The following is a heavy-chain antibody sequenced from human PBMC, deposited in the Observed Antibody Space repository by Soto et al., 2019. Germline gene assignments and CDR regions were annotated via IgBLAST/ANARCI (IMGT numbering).Heavy chain of an antibody. V-gene: IGHV1-69*12. Sequence: QVQLVQSGAEVKKPGSSVKVSCKASGGTFSSYAISWVRQAPGQGLEWMGGIIPIFGTANYAQKFQGRVTSTEDEPTSTAYMELSSLRSEDTAVYYCARTLLDSSSGYYGMDVWGQGTTVTVSS. CDR3: ARTLLDSSSGYYGMDV. J-gene: IGHJ6*02. CDR1: GGTFSSYA. D-gene: IGHD6-6*01. CDR2: IIPIFGTA.